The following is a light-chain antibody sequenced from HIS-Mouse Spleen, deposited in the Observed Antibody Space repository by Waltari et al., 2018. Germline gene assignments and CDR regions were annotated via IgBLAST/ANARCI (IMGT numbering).Light chain of an antibody. V-gene: IGKV3-20*01. Sequence: EIVLTQSPGTLSLSPGERATLPCRASQSVSSSYLAWYQQKPGQAPRLLIYGASSRATGIPGRFSGSGSGTDFTLTISRLEPEDFAVYYCQQYGSSPPWPFGQGTKVEIK. CDR3: QQYGSSPPWP. CDR2: GAS. CDR1: QSVSSSY. J-gene: IGKJ1*01.